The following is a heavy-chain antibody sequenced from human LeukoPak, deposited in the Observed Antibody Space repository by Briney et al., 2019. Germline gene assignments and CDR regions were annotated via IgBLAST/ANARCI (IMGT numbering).Heavy chain of an antibody. Sequence: SETLSLTCIVPGGSITTNYWSWIRQPPGRGLEWIGYIYYSGGTNYNPFLTSRVKISIDTSKNQISLKLTSMTATDTDVYFCARHELSGLITPETALDPWGQGTLVTVSS. V-gene: IGHV4-59*08. J-gene: IGHJ5*02. CDR1: GGSITTNY. CDR3: ARHELSGLITPETALDP. D-gene: IGHD3-16*01. CDR2: IYYSGGT.